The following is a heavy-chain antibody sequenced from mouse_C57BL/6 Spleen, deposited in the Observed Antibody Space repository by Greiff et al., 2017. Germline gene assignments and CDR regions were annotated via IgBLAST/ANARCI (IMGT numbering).Heavy chain of an antibody. V-gene: IGHV1-63*01. D-gene: IGHD1-1*01. Sequence: QVQLKQSGAELVRPGTSVKMSCKASGYTFTNYWIGWAKQRPGHGLEWIGDIYPGGGYTNYNEKFKGKATLTADKSSSTAYMQFSSLTSEDSAIYYCARSGYYGGYYAMDYWGQGTSVTVSS. J-gene: IGHJ4*01. CDR2: IYPGGGYT. CDR1: GYTFTNYW. CDR3: ARSGYYGGYYAMDY.